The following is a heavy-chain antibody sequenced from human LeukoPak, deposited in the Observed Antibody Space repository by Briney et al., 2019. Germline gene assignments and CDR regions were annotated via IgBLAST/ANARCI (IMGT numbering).Heavy chain of an antibody. V-gene: IGHV3-7*01. CDR2: IKQDGSEK. Sequence: PGGSLRLSCAASGFTLSSYWMSWVPHGPLKGLECVSNIKQDGSEKYYVDSVKGRFTISRDNAKNSLYLQMNSLRAEDTAVYYCARDSYGSGITPFDPWGQGTLVTVSS. D-gene: IGHD3-10*01. CDR3: ARDSYGSGITPFDP. J-gene: IGHJ5*02. CDR1: GFTLSSYW.